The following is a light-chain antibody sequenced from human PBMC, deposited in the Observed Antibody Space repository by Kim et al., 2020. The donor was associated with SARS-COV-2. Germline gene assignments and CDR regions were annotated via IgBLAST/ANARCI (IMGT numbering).Light chain of an antibody. V-gene: IGLV2-23*02. CDR3: CSYAGSRV. CDR2: EVG. J-gene: IGLJ2*01. CDR1: SSDVGIYNL. Sequence: QSALTQPASVSGSPGQSITISCTGTSSDVGIYNLVSWYQQHPGKAPKPLIYEVGKRPSGVSNRFSASKSGNTASLTISGLQAEDEADYYCCSYAGSRVFGGGTQLTVL.